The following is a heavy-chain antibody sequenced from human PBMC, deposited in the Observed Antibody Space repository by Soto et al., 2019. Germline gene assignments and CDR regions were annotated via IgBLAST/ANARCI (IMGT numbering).Heavy chain of an antibody. CDR2: IPPILGTA. CDR3: ASNDDILTGSYYYGMDV. Sequence: QVQLVQSGAEVKKLGSSVKVSCKASGGTFSRHGISWVRQAPGKGLECLGGIPPILGTANYPQKFQGRVTITADESTSTAYMELSSLRSEDTAVYYCASNDDILTGSYYYGMDVWGQGTTVTVSS. V-gene: IGHV1-69*12. D-gene: IGHD3-9*01. CDR1: GGTFSRHG. J-gene: IGHJ6*02.